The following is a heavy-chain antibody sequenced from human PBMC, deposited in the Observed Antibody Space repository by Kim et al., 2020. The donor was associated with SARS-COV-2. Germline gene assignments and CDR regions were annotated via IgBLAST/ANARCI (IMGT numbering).Heavy chain of an antibody. J-gene: IGHJ4*02. D-gene: IGHD3-10*01. CDR1: GGSFSGYY. CDR2: INHSGST. CDR3: ARGYYGSGSYYKDAAFDY. Sequence: SETLSLTCAVYGGSFSGYYWSWIRQPPGKGLEWIGEINHSGSTNYNPSLKSRVTISVDTSKNQFSLKLSSVTAADTAVYYCARGYYGSGSYYKDAAFDYWGREPWSPSPQ. V-gene: IGHV4-34*01.